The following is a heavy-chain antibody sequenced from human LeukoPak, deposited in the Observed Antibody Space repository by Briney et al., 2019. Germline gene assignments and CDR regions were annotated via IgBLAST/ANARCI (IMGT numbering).Heavy chain of an antibody. J-gene: IGHJ4*02. V-gene: IGHV3-23*01. CDR1: GLTFRSYA. CDR3: AKALGYCSSTSCHAFDY. D-gene: IGHD2-2*01. Sequence: GGSLRLSCAASGLTFRSYAMSWVRQAPGKGLEWVSAISGDGSSTYYADFVKGRFTISRDNSKNTLYLQMNSLRAEDTAVYYCAKALGYCSSTSCHAFDYWGQGTLVTVSS. CDR2: ISGDGSST.